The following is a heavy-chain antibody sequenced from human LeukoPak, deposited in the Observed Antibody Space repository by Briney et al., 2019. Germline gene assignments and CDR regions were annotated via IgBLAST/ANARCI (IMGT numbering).Heavy chain of an antibody. CDR2: TYYRSKWCN. D-gene: IGHD3-10*01. CDR1: GDSVSSNSAA. CDR3: AKDSYGSGSYYNEGSFD. V-gene: IGHV6-1*01. Sequence: SQTLSLTCAISGDSVSSNSAAWNWIRQSPSRGLEWLGRTYYRSKWCNDYAVSVKSRITINPDTSKNQFSLQLNSVTPEDTAVYYCAKDSYGSGSYYNEGSFDWGQGTLVTVSS. J-gene: IGHJ4*02.